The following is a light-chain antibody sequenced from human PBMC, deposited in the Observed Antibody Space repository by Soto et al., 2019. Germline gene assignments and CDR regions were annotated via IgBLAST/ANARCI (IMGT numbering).Light chain of an antibody. CDR2: GVT. CDR1: SSDVGGYNY. Sequence: QSVLTQPASESGSPGQSITICCTGTSSDVGGYNYVSWYQQHPGIAPKLLIYGVTNRPSGVSTRFSGSKSGNTASLTISGLQAEDEADYHCSSYTSASTLLYLFGTGTKVTVL. CDR3: SSYTSASTLLYL. V-gene: IGLV2-14*01. J-gene: IGLJ1*01.